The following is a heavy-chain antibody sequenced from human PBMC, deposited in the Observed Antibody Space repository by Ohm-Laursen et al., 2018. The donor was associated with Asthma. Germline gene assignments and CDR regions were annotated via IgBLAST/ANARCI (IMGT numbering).Heavy chain of an antibody. CDR3: ARDGSRSGHYPRPHDY. V-gene: IGHV3-33*01. CDR1: GFTFSSYG. CDR2: IWYDGTNK. Sequence: SLRLSCTAAGFTFSSYGMHWVRQAPGKGLEWVAVIWYDGTNKYYGDSVKGRFTISRDNSKNTVDLQMNSLRAEDTAVYYCARDGSRSGHYPRPHDYWGQGTLVTVSS. J-gene: IGHJ4*02. D-gene: IGHD3-22*01.